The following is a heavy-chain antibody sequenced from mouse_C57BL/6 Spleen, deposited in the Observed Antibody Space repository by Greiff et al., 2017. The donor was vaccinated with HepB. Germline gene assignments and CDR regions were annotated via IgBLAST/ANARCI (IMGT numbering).Heavy chain of an antibody. D-gene: IGHD1-1*01. V-gene: IGHV1-61*01. Sequence: QVQLQQPGAELVRPGSSVKLSCKASGYTFTSYWMDWVKQRPGQGLEWIGNIYPSDSETHYNQKFKDKATLTVDKSSSTAYMQLSSLTSEDSAVYYCAREVYDGSSYEVYFDVWGTGTTVTVSS. CDR2: IYPSDSET. J-gene: IGHJ1*03. CDR1: GYTFTSYW. CDR3: AREVYDGSSYEVYFDV.